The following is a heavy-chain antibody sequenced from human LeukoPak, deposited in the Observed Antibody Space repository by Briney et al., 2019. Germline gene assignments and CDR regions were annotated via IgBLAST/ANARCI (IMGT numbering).Heavy chain of an antibody. V-gene: IGHV3-23*01. D-gene: IGHD6-19*01. Sequence: GGSLRLSCAASGFTFSSYGMSWVRQAPGKGLEWVSGITAPGTTYYADSVKGRFTISRDNSKNTVYLQMNSLTAEDTATYFCARDLHWLAFDFWGQGSLVTVSS. CDR2: ITAPGTT. CDR1: GFTFSSYG. CDR3: ARDLHWLAFDF. J-gene: IGHJ4*02.